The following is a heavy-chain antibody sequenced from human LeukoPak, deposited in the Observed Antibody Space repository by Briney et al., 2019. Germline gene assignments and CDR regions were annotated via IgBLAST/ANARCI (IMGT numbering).Heavy chain of an antibody. V-gene: IGHV3-21*01. CDR2: ISSSSSYI. Sequence: PGGSLRLSCAASGFTFSSYSMNWVRQAPGKGLEWVSSISSSSSYIYYADSVKGRFTISRDNAKNSLYLQMNSLRAEDTAVYYCARRAVAGRGAFDYWGQGTLVTVSS. J-gene: IGHJ4*02. D-gene: IGHD6-19*01. CDR3: ARRAVAGRGAFDY. CDR1: GFTFSSYS.